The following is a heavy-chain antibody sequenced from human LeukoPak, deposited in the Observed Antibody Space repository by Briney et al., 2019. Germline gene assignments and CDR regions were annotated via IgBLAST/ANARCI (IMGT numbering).Heavy chain of an antibody. Sequence: PGGSLRLSCAASGFTFSSYGMHWVRQAPGKGLEWVAFIRYDGSNKYYADSVKGRFTISRDNAKNSLYLQMNSLKTEDTAVYYCTTDGSRDGYNWDRWGQGTLVTVSS. CDR2: IRYDGSNK. CDR1: GFTFSSYG. D-gene: IGHD5-24*01. CDR3: TTDGSRDGYNWDR. V-gene: IGHV3-30*02. J-gene: IGHJ5*02.